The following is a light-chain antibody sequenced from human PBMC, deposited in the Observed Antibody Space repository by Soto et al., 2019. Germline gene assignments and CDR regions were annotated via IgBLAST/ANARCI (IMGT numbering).Light chain of an antibody. CDR3: MAALQTPFT. Sequence: DIVMTQSPLSLPVTPGEPASISCRSSQSLLHSNGYNYLDWYLQKPGQSPQLLIYLGSNRASGVPDRFSGSGSGTDFTLNISRVEAEDVGVYYCMAALQTPFTVGPGTKVDIK. CDR2: LGS. V-gene: IGKV2-28*01. J-gene: IGKJ3*01. CDR1: QSLLHSNGYNY.